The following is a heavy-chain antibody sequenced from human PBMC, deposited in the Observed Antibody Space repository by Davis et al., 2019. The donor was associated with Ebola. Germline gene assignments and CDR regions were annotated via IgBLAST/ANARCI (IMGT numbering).Heavy chain of an antibody. CDR3: ARDSRTYSSSGAEYFQH. V-gene: IGHV3-21*01. CDR1: GFTFSSYS. D-gene: IGHD6-6*01. CDR2: ISSSSSYI. J-gene: IGHJ1*01. Sequence: GESLKISCAASGFTFSSYSMNWVRQAPGKGLEWVSSISSSSSYIYYADSVKGRFTISRDNAKNSLYLQMNSLRAEDTAVYYCARDSRTYSSSGAEYFQHWGQGTLVTVSS.